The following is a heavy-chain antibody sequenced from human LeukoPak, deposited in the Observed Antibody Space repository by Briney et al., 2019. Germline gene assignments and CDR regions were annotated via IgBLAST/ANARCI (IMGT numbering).Heavy chain of an antibody. Sequence: GGSLRLSCAASGLTVSSSYMSWVRQAPGKGLERVPIIYNDGSTYYADSMKGRFTISRDSSKNTLYLQVNSLRAEDTAMYYCAGNILFAFDIWGQGTMVTVSS. D-gene: IGHD2/OR15-2a*01. CDR1: GLTVSSSY. CDR3: AGNILFAFDI. CDR2: IYNDGST. J-gene: IGHJ3*02. V-gene: IGHV3-53*01.